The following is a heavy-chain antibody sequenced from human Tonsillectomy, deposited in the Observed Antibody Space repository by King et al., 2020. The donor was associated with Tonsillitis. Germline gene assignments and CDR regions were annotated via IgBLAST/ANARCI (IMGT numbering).Heavy chain of an antibody. D-gene: IGHD6-13*01. CDR2: ISSSSRYT. CDR1: GFTFSDYY. Sequence: VQLVQSGGGLVKPGGSLRLSCAASGFTFSDYYMSWIRQAPGKGLEWVAYISSSSRYTNYADSVKGRFTISRDNAKNSLYLQMNSLRAEDTAVYYCARDQYSSSWYYFDYWGQGTLVTVSS. CDR3: ARDQYSSSWYYFDY. V-gene: IGHV3-11*05. J-gene: IGHJ4*02.